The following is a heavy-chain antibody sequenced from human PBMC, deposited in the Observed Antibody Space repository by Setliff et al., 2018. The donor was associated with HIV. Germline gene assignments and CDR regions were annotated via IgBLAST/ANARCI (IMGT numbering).Heavy chain of an antibody. CDR1: GYSFTSYW. CDR3: ERGFYGDYYFDY. V-gene: IGHV5-10-1*01. D-gene: IGHD4-17*01. CDR2: IDPSNSNT. J-gene: IGHJ4*02. Sequence: PGESLKISCKGSGYSFTSYWISWVRQMPGKGLEWMGRIDPSNSNTNYSPSFHGHVTISADKSISTAYLQWSSLKASDTAMYYCERGFYGDYYFDYWGQGTLVTVSS.